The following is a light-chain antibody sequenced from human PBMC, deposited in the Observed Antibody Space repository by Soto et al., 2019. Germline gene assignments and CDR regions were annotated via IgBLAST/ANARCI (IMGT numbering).Light chain of an antibody. J-gene: IGKJ5*01. Sequence: ESLLPKTPGTLSLSPGERATLSCRAIERLSSVYLAWYQQRPGQPPRLLIYGASNRATGIPDRFSGSGSGTDFTLIINRLEPEDVAIYYCQQYGGSPRITFGQGTRLEI. CDR1: ERLSSVY. CDR3: QQYGGSPRIT. V-gene: IGKV3-20*01. CDR2: GAS.